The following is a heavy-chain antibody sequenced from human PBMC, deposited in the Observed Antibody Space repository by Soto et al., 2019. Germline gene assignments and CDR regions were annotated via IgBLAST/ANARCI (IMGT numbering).Heavy chain of an antibody. CDR1: GGTFSRYA. D-gene: IGHD2-2*01. V-gene: IGHV1-69*13. CDR3: ARAERPAPEAGASTFYYYGLDV. CDR2: ISPIFATA. Sequence: ASVKDSCKASGGTFSRYASSWVRQAPGQGLEWMGGISPIFATANYAQWFQGRVTITADESTSTAYMELNSLRSEDTAVYYCARAERPAPEAGASTFYYYGLDVWGQGTTVTVSS. J-gene: IGHJ6*02.